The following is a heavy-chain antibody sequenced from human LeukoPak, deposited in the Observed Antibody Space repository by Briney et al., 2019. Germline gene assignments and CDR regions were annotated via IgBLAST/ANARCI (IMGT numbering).Heavy chain of an antibody. CDR2: ISGSVGST. V-gene: IGHV3-23*01. J-gene: IGHJ4*02. Sequence: GGSLRLSCAASGFTISSYAMSWVRQAPGKGLEWVSAISGSVGSTYYADSVKGRFTISRDNSKNTLYLQMNSLRAEDTAVYYCAINIGYFDYWGQGTLVTVSS. CDR1: GFTISSYA. CDR3: AINIGYFDY.